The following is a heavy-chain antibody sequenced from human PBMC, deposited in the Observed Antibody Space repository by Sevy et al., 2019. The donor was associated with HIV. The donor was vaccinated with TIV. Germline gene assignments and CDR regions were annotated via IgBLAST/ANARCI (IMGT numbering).Heavy chain of an antibody. Sequence: GGSLRLSCSASGFTFIAFGMTWVRQAPGKGLEWVSGISGGGAATAYADSVKGRFTFPRDNSKNTLYLQMNSLTAADTAVYYCARYGRIPVAGHTWFDPWGLGTLVTVSS. D-gene: IGHD6-19*01. V-gene: IGHV3-23*01. CDR1: GFTFIAFG. J-gene: IGHJ5*02. CDR3: ARYGRIPVAGHTWFDP. CDR2: ISGGGAAT.